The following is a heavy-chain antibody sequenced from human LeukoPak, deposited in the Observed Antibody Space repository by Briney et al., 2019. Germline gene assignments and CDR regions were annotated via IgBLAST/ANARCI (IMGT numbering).Heavy chain of an antibody. Sequence: GESLKISCKGSGYSFTRYWIAWVRQMPGKGLEWMGIIYAGDSDARYSPSFQGQVTISADKSISTAYLQWSSLKASDTAMYYCARLGKGSSSWLDYWGQGTLVTVSS. J-gene: IGHJ4*02. CDR2: IYAGDSDA. V-gene: IGHV5-51*01. CDR1: GYSFTRYW. D-gene: IGHD6-13*01. CDR3: ARLGKGSSSWLDY.